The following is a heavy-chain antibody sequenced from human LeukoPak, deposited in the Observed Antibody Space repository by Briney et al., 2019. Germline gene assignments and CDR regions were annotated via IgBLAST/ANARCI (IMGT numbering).Heavy chain of an antibody. CDR1: GGTFSSYA. Sequence: ASVKVSCKASGGTFSSYAISWVRQAPGQGLEWMGGIIPIFGTANYAQKFQGRVTITADESTSTAYMELSSLRSEDTAVYYCARVRDCSSTSCFRNYYYYMDVWGKGTTVTVSS. V-gene: IGHV1-69*13. CDR2: IIPIFGTA. J-gene: IGHJ6*03. D-gene: IGHD2-2*01. CDR3: ARVRDCSSTSCFRNYYYYMDV.